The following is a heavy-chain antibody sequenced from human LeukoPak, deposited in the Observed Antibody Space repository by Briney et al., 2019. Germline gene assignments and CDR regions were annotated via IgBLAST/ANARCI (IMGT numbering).Heavy chain of an antibody. D-gene: IGHD2-15*01. CDR1: GFTFSSYA. V-gene: IGHV3-23*01. J-gene: IGHJ4*02. CDR3: ARGPCSGGSCRYYFDY. CDR2: ISGSGGST. Sequence: PGGSLRLSCAASGFTFSSYAMSWVRQAPGKGLEWVSAISGSGGSTYYADSVKGRFTISRDNSKNTLYLQMNSLRAEDTAVYYCARGPCSGGSCRYYFDYWGQGTLVTVSS.